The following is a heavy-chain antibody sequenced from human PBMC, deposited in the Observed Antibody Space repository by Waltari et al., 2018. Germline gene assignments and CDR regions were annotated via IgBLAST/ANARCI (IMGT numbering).Heavy chain of an antibody. V-gene: IGHV3-33*01. CDR2: IWFDGTNK. J-gene: IGHJ2*01. CDR1: GLTFSSYG. CDR3: VRDKITPGVRGANWYFDL. Sequence: QEQLVESGGGVVQSGRSLRLSCAASGLTFSSYGMHWVRQAPGKGLEWVANIWFDGTNKYYIDSVKGRFTIARDNSKSTLYLQMDGLRVEDTALYYCVRDKITPGVRGANWYFDLWGRGTLVRVSS. D-gene: IGHD3-16*01.